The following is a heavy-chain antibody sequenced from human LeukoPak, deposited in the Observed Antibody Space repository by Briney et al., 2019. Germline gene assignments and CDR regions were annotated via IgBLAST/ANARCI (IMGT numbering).Heavy chain of an antibody. CDR3: AKDLRSYSYGCDY. CDR2: IRYDGTNE. D-gene: IGHD5-18*01. V-gene: IGHV3-30*02. J-gene: IGHJ4*02. Sequence: GGSLRLYCAASGFTFSSYGIHWVRQAPGKGLEWVAFIRYDGTNEFYADSVKGRFTISRDNSRNTVFLQLNSLRAEDTAVYYCAKDLRSYSYGCDYWGQGTLVTVSS. CDR1: GFTFSSYG.